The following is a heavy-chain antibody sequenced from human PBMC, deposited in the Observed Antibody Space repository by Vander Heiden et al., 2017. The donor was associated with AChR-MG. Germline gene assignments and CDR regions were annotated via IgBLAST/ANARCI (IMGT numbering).Heavy chain of an antibody. J-gene: IGHJ4*02. CDR1: ATSFTSYL. D-gene: IGHD3-10*01. V-gene: IGHV5-10-1*03. CDR3: VRQFRVRGVLTAY. Sequence: ELQLVQSGAVVRKPGEALTIPRKGSATSFTSYLFNMVRHLPGKGRQWMGRTDPSDSNSDYSPSFQGNVTISTDRSSSTAYLQWRSLKASDTAVYYCVRQFRVRGVLTAYWGQGTLVTVSS. CDR2: TDPSDSNS.